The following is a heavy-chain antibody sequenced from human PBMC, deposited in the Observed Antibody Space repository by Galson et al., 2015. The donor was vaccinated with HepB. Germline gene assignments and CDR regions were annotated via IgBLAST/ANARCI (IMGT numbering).Heavy chain of an antibody. CDR2: IIPIFGTA. Sequence: SVKVSCKASGGTFSSYAISWVRQAPGQGLEWMGGIIPIFGTANYALKFQGRVTITADESTSTAYMELSSLRAEDTAVYYCASSWGGENFETSYYYYYGMDVWDQGTTVTVSS. CDR1: GGTFSSYA. V-gene: IGHV1-69*13. D-gene: IGHD3-16*01. CDR3: ASSWGGENFETSYYYYYGMDV. J-gene: IGHJ6*02.